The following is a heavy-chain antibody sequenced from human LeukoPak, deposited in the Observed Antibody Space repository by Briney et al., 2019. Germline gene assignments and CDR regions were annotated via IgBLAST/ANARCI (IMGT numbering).Heavy chain of an antibody. J-gene: IGHJ4*02. CDR2: ISSSSSYI. V-gene: IGHV3-21*01. Sequence: GGSLRLSCAASGFTFRIYNMNCVRHAPGKRPEWVSSISSSSSYIYYADSVKGRFTISRDNAKNSLYLQMNSLRAEDTALYYCARGASRADYWGQGTLVTVSS. CDR3: ARGASRADY. CDR1: GFTFRIYN.